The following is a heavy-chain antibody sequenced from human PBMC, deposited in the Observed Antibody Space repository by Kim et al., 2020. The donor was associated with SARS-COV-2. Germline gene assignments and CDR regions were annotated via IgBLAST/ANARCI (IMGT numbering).Heavy chain of an antibody. CDR3: ARAGRDMGAAAVAFDI. CDR2: TYYRSKWYN. V-gene: IGHV6-1*01. J-gene: IGHJ3*02. Sequence: SQTLSLTCAISGDSVSSNSAAWNWIRQSPSRGLEWLGRTYYRSKWYNDYAVSVKSRITINPDTSKNQFSLQLNSVTPEDTAVYYCARAGRDMGAAAVAFDIWGQGTMVTVSS. D-gene: IGHD6-13*01. CDR1: GDSVSSNSAA.